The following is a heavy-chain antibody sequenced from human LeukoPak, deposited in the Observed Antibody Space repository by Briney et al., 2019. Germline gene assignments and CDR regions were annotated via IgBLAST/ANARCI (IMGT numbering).Heavy chain of an antibody. D-gene: IGHD6-19*01. J-gene: IGHJ6*02. Sequence: GGSLRLSCAASAFTFNTYWMHWVRQVPGRGLEWVSRINGDESSTNYADSVKGRFTISRDNAKNSLYLQMNSLRAEDTAVYYCARGRPRGGWSLDVWGQGTTVTVSS. CDR1: AFTFNTYW. V-gene: IGHV3-74*01. CDR2: INGDESST. CDR3: ARGRPRGGWSLDV.